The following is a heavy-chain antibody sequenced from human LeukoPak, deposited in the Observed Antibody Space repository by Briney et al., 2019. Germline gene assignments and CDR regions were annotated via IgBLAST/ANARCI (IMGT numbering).Heavy chain of an antibody. J-gene: IGHJ4*02. CDR1: GFTFSSYS. CDR3: AREYHDSSGYYYVGEKYFDY. V-gene: IGHV3-21*01. Sequence: GGSLRLSCAASGFTFSSYSMNWVRQAPGKGLEWVSSISSSSSYIYHADSVKGRFTISRDNAKNSLYLQMNSLRAEDTAVYYCAREYHDSSGYYYVGEKYFDYWGQGTLVTVSS. D-gene: IGHD3-22*01. CDR2: ISSSSSYI.